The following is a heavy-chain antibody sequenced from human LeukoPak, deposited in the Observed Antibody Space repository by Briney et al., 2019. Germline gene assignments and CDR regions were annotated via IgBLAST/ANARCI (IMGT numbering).Heavy chain of an antibody. CDR1: GFTFSSYA. CDR3: AGDWAGYFPY. Sequence: GGSLRLSCAASGFTFSSYAMSWVRQAPGKGLEWVSTISGTGGSTSYADSVKGRFTISRDNSKNTLYLQMNSLSAEDTAVYYCAGDWAGYFPYWGQGTLVTVSS. J-gene: IGHJ4*02. V-gene: IGHV3-23*01. CDR2: ISGTGGST. D-gene: IGHD3/OR15-3a*01.